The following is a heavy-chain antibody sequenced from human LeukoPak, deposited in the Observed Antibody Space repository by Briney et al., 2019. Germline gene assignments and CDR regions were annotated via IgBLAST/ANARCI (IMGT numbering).Heavy chain of an antibody. Sequence: PSETLSLTYAVYGGSFSGYYWIWIRQSPGKGLEWIGHIHDSGSTTYNPSLKSRVTISVDTSKNQFSLKLSSVTAADTAVYYCARDGYSSGWYDCWGQGTLVTVSS. CDR2: IHDSGST. CDR3: ARDGYSSGWYDC. V-gene: IGHV4-59*01. CDR1: GGSFSGYY. J-gene: IGHJ5*01. D-gene: IGHD6-19*01.